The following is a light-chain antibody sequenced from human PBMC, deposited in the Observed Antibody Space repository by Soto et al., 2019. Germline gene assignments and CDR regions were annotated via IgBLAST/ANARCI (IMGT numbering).Light chain of an antibody. CDR1: MRDVGAYNL. CDR3: SSYNSKSSLI. Sequence: QSVLTQPASVSGSPGQSITISCAGTMRDVGAYNLVSWYQQHPGRAPQLIIYEVRNRPSGISFRFSGSKSGNTASLTISGLQAEEEADYSCSSYNSKSSLIFGGGTKVTVL. V-gene: IGLV2-14*01. CDR2: EVR. J-gene: IGLJ2*01.